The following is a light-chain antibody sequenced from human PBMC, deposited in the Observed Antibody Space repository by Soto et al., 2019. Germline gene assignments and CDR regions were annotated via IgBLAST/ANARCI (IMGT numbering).Light chain of an antibody. CDR2: GAS. CDR3: QQYFNWPPIT. Sequence: EIVMSQSPATVSVTTGERATLSCTASQSVSSNLAWYQQKPGQAPRLLIYGASTRATGIPARFSGSGSGTEFTLTISSLQSEDFAVYYCQQYFNWPPITFGQGTRLEIK. CDR1: QSVSSN. J-gene: IGKJ5*01. V-gene: IGKV3-15*01.